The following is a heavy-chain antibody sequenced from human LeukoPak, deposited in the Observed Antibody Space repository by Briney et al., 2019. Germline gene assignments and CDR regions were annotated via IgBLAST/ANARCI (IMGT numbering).Heavy chain of an antibody. CDR2: IYPGDSDT. J-gene: IGHJ5*02. D-gene: IGHD3-22*01. CDR3: ARLTWGDYYDSSGYGYWFDP. CDR1: GYSFTSYW. V-gene: IGHV5-51*01. Sequence: GESLKISCKGSGYSFTSYWIGWVRQMPGKGLEWMGLIYPGDSDTRYSPPFQGQVTISPDKSISTAYLQWSSLKASDTAMYYCARLTWGDYYDSSGYGYWFDPWGQGTLVTVSS.